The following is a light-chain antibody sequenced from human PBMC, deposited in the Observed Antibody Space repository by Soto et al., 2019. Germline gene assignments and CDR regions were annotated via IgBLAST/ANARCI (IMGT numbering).Light chain of an antibody. V-gene: IGKV3-20*01. CDR2: GTS. CDR1: QSVSSSY. J-gene: IGKJ2*01. CDR3: QHYDSSPGYT. Sequence: EIVLTQSPGTLFLSPGERATLSCRASQSVSSSYLAWYRQKPGQAPRLLIYGTSRRATGIPDRFSGSGSGTDFTLTINRLEPADFAVYYCQHYDSSPGYTFGQGTKLEIK.